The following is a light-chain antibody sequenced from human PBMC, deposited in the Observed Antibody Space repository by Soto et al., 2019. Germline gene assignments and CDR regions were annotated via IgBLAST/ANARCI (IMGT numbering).Light chain of an antibody. CDR1: QSVSSNY. Sequence: EIVLTQSPGTLSLSPGERATLSCRASQSVSSNYLAWFQQKPGQAPRLLIYGASNRATGIPDRFSGSGSGTDFTLTVSRLEPEDFAVYYCQQYGTLPFTFGPGTKVDIK. CDR3: QQYGTLPFT. V-gene: IGKV3-20*01. CDR2: GAS. J-gene: IGKJ3*01.